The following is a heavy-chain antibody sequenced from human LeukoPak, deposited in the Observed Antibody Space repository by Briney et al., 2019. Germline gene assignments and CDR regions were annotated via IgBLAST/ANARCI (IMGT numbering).Heavy chain of an antibody. Sequence: QPGGSLGLSCAASGFTFSSYAMHWVRQAPGKGLEWVAVISYDGSNKYYADSVKGRFTTSRDNSKNTLYLQMNSLRAEDTAVYYCARDSALVVVADAFDIWGQGTMVTVSS. CDR1: GFTFSSYA. V-gene: IGHV3-30-3*01. J-gene: IGHJ3*02. CDR3: ARDSALVVVADAFDI. D-gene: IGHD2-15*01. CDR2: ISYDGSNK.